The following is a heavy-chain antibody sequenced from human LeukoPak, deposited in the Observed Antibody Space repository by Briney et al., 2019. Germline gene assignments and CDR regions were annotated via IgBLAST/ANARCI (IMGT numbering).Heavy chain of an antibody. V-gene: IGHV1-69*13. CDR2: IIPLFGTA. D-gene: IGHD3-10*01. Sequence: RASVKVSCKASGGTFSSYAISWVRQAPGQGLEWMGGIIPLFGTANYAQKFQGRVTITADESTSTAYMELSSLRSEDTAVYYCARACYYGSGSYYNGNYFDYWGQGTLVTVSS. CDR3: ARACYYGSGSYYNGNYFDY. CDR1: GGTFSSYA. J-gene: IGHJ4*02.